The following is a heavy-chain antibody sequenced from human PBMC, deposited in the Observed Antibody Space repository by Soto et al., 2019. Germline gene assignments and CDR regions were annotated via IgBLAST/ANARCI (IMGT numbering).Heavy chain of an antibody. CDR1: GFTFSSYG. CDR2: ISYDGSNK. V-gene: IGHV3-30*18. D-gene: IGHD4-17*01. Sequence: VGSLGLACSASGFTFSSYGMHWVRHAPGKGLEWVAVISYDGSNKYYADSVKGRFTISRDNSKNTLYLQMNSLRAEDTAVYYCAKDPTTVVTPVGRDYYYYYGMDVWGQGTTVTVSS. CDR3: AKDPTTVVTPVGRDYYYYYGMDV. J-gene: IGHJ6*02.